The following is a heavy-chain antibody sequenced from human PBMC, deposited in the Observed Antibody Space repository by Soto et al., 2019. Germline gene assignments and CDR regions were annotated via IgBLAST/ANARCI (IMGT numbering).Heavy chain of an antibody. J-gene: IGHJ6*02. CDR2: ISSSSSYT. D-gene: IGHD4-4*01. Sequence: QVQLVESGGGLVKPGGSLRLSCAASGFTFSDYYMSWIRQAPGKGLEWVSYISSSSSYTNYADSVKGRFTISRDNAKNSQYLQMNSLRAADTAVYYCARHLQSNYLSCGMDVRGQGTTVTVSS. CDR1: GFTFSDYY. CDR3: ARHLQSNYLSCGMDV. V-gene: IGHV3-11*06.